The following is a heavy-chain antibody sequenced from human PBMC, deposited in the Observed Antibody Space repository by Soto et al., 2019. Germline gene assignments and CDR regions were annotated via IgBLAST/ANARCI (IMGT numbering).Heavy chain of an antibody. CDR2: ISAYNGNT. CDR1: GYTFTSYG. J-gene: IGHJ4*02. D-gene: IGHD2-2*01. Sequence: QVQLVQSGAEVKKPGASVKVSCKASGYTFTSYGISWVRQAPGQGLEWMGWISAYNGNTNYAQKLQGRVTMTTDTSTSTAYMELRSLRSDDTAVYYCARSGGPYCCSTSCRAYYFDYWGQGTLVTVSS. V-gene: IGHV1-18*01. CDR3: ARSGGPYCCSTSCRAYYFDY.